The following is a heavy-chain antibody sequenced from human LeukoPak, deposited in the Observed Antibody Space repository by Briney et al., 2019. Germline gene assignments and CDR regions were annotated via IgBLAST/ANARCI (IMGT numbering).Heavy chain of an antibody. Sequence: GSLRLSCAASGFTVSSNYMSWVRQAPGKGLEWVSVIYSGGSTYYADSVKGRFTISRDNSKNSLYLQMNSLRAEDTAVYYCAKESSGGWYFDYWGQGTLVTVSS. J-gene: IGHJ4*02. CDR3: AKESSGGWYFDY. CDR1: GFTVSSNY. D-gene: IGHD6-19*01. V-gene: IGHV3-53*01. CDR2: IYSGGST.